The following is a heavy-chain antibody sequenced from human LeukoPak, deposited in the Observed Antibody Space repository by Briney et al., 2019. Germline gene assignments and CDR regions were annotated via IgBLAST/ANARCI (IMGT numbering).Heavy chain of an antibody. D-gene: IGHD2-8*02. Sequence: PGGSLRLSCAASGFNFNNSAMTWVRQAPGKRPEWLSVISGSGGHISYADSVQGRFTISTDASKRTLYLQMNSLRVEDTALYFCAIVVDYVELVVVVTGGWFDPWGQGTQVTVSS. V-gene: IGHV3-23*01. CDR2: ISGSGGHI. J-gene: IGHJ5*02. CDR1: GFNFNNSA. CDR3: AIVVDYVELVVVVTGGWFDP.